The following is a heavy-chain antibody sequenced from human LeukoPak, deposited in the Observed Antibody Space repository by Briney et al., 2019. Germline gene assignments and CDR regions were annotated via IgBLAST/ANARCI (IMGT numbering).Heavy chain of an antibody. V-gene: IGHV4-59*08. Sequence: SETLSLTCAVYGGSFSGYYWSWIRQPPGKGLEWIGYIYYSGSTNYNPSLKSRVTISADTSKNQFSLKLSSVTAADTAVYYCARHAIPWELGDYWGQGTLVTVSS. CDR1: GGSFSGYY. D-gene: IGHD1-26*01. J-gene: IGHJ4*02. CDR2: IYYSGST. CDR3: ARHAIPWELGDY.